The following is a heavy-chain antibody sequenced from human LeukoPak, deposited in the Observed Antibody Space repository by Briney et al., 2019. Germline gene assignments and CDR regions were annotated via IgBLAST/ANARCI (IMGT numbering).Heavy chain of an antibody. V-gene: IGHV1-2*06. J-gene: IGHJ5*02. CDR3: ATWSVTIFGVMNWFDP. CDR1: GYTFTGYY. D-gene: IGHD3-3*01. Sequence: GASVKVSCKASGYTFTGYYMHWVRQAPGQGLEWMGRINPNSGGTNYAQRFQGRVTITADESTSTAYMELSSLRSEDTAVYYCATWSVTIFGVMNWFDPWGQGTLVTVSS. CDR2: INPNSGGT.